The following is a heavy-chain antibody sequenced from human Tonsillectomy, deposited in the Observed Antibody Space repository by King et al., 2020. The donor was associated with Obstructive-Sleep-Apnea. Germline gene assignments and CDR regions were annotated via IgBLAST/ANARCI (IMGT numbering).Heavy chain of an antibody. D-gene: IGHD2-15*01. J-gene: IGHJ4*02. CDR3: TGGSPGFDH. CDR2: ITSSSIYI. Sequence: VQLVESGGGLVKPGGSLRLSCAASGFTFSTYSMNWVRQAPGKGLEWVSSITSSSIYIYYADSVKGRFTVSRDNAKNSLYLQMIGLRAEDTAVYYCTGGSPGFDHWGQGTLVTVSS. CDR1: GFTFSTYS. V-gene: IGHV3-21*01.